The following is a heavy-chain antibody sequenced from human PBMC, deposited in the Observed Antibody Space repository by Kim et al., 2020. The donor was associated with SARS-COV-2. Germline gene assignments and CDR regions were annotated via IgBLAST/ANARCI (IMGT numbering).Heavy chain of an antibody. Sequence: SGPTLVKPTQTLTLTCTFSGFSLSTSGVDVGWIRQPPGKALEWLALIYWDDDKRYSPSLKSRLTITKDTSKNQVVLTMTNMDPVDTATYYCAHSYYYDSGGYYYFDYWGQGTLVTVSS. CDR2: IYWDDDK. J-gene: IGHJ4*02. CDR1: GFSLSTSGVD. D-gene: IGHD3-22*01. V-gene: IGHV2-5*02. CDR3: AHSYYYDSGGYYYFDY.